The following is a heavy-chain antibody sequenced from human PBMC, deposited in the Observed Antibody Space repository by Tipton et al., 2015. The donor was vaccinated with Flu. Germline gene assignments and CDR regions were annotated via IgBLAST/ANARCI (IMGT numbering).Heavy chain of an antibody. J-gene: IGHJ4*02. V-gene: IGHV3-11*04. CDR2: ISSSSSTI. CDR3: ATLTADDY. CDR1: GFTFSDYY. D-gene: IGHD7-27*01. Sequence: SLRLSCAASGFTFSDYYMSWIRQLPGKGLEWVSHISSSSSTINYADSVRGRFTISRDNAKNSLYLQLNSLRAEDTALYYCATLTADDYWGQGDVVTVSS.